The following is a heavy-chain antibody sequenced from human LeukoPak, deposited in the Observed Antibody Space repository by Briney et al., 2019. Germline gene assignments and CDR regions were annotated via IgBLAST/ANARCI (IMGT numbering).Heavy chain of an antibody. CDR3: SRSYCSGGTCYGQYYFDC. D-gene: IGHD2-15*01. J-gene: IGHJ4*02. V-gene: IGHV3-49*04. CDR1: GFTFCDYA. Sequence: GGSLRLSCTASGFTFCDYAMSWVRQAPGKGLEWVGFIRTKASVGTTEYAASVKGRFTISRDDSESIAYLQMNSLKTEDTAMYYCSRSYCSGGTCYGQYYFDCWGQGTLVTVSS. CDR2: IRTKASVGTT.